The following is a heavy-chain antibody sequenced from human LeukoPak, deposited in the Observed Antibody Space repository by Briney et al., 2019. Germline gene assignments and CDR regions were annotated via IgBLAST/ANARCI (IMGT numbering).Heavy chain of an antibody. CDR1: GGSISSSNW. Sequence: PSGTLSLTCAVSGGSISSSNWWSWVRQPPGKGLEWIGEIYHSGSTNYSPSLKSRVTISVDKSKNQFSLKLSSVTAADTAVYSCARVRHYYDSSAYYPPHFDYWGQGTLVTVSS. D-gene: IGHD3-22*01. V-gene: IGHV4-4*02. J-gene: IGHJ4*02. CDR2: IYHSGST. CDR3: ARVRHYYDSSAYYPPHFDY.